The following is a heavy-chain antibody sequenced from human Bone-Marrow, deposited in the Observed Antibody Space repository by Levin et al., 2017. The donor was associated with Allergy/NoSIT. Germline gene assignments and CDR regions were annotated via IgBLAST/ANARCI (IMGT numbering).Heavy chain of an antibody. CDR2: ISFSGST. J-gene: IGHJ5*02. V-gene: IGHV4-59*08. D-gene: IGHD5-12*01. CDR3: ARRIYGGYGDWFDP. Sequence: KPSETLSLTCAVSNDSINNYYWSWIRQPPGKGLDWIGHISFSGSTKYNPYLKSRVTMSVDASKKEFSLKLSSVTAADTAVYYCARRIYGGYGDWFDPWGQGTLVTVSS. CDR1: NDSINNYY.